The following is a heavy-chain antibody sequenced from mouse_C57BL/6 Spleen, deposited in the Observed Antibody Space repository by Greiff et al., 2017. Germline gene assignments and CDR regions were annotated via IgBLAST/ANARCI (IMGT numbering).Heavy chain of an antibody. CDR1: GYTFTSYW. V-gene: IGHV1-61*01. J-gene: IGHJ4*01. CDR3: ARDSGSDY. Sequence: QVQLQQPGAELVRPGSSVKLSCKASGYTFTSYWMDWVKQRPGQGLEWIGNIYPSDSETHYNQKFKDKATLTVDKSSSTAYMELSSLTSEDSAVYYCARDSGSDYWGQGTSVTVSS. D-gene: IGHD4-1*01. CDR2: IYPSDSET.